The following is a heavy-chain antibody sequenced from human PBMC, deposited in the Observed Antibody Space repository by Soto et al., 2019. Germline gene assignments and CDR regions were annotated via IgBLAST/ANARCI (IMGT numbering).Heavy chain of an antibody. D-gene: IGHD3-10*01. V-gene: IGHV3-23*01. J-gene: IGHJ6*02. CDR1: GFTXSSYA. CDR3: AKVPVLLWFGDNMDV. Sequence: PGGSLRLSCAASGFTXSSYAMSWVRQAPGKGLEWVSAISGSGGSTYYADSVKGRFTISRDNSKNTLYLQMNSLRAEDTAVYYCAKVPVLLWFGDNMDVWGQGTTVTSP. CDR2: ISGSGGST.